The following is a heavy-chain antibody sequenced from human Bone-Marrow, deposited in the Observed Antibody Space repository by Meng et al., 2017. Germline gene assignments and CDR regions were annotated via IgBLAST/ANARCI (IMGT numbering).Heavy chain of an antibody. Sequence: VELRQGGEGLLKPSETLALTCAVYGGSFSGYYWSWIRQPPGKGLEWIGEINHSGNTNYNPSLKSRVTISVDTSKNQFSLKLSSVTAADTAVYYCARGRSSGWYRPEYFQHWGQGTLVTVSS. D-gene: IGHD6-19*01. J-gene: IGHJ1*01. V-gene: IGHV4-34*01. CDR2: INHSGNT. CDR1: GGSFSGYY. CDR3: ARGRSSGWYRPEYFQH.